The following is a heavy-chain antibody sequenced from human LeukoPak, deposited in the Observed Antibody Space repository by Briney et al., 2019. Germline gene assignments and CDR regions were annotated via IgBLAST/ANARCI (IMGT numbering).Heavy chain of an antibody. Sequence: ASVKVSCKASGYTFTSYYMRWVRQAPGQGLEWMGIINPSGGSTSYAQKFQGRVTMTRDTSTSTVYMELSSLRSEDTAVYSCAREIRECSGGSCYSSGFDYWAREPWSPSPQ. V-gene: IGHV1-46*01. CDR2: INPSGGST. J-gene: IGHJ4*02. CDR1: GYTFTSYY. CDR3: AREIRECSGGSCYSSGFDY. D-gene: IGHD2-15*01.